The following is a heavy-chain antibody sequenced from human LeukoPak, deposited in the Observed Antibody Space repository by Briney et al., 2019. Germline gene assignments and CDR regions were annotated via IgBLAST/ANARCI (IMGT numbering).Heavy chain of an antibody. CDR3: ARVIGTGTTRFDY. D-gene: IGHD1-7*01. CDR1: GGSISSYY. Sequence: PSETLSLTCTVSGGSISSYYWSWIRQPPGKGLEWIGEINHSGSTNYNPSLKSRVTISVDTSKNQFSLKLSSVTAADTAVYYCARVIGTGTTRFDYWGQGTLVTVSS. V-gene: IGHV4-34*01. J-gene: IGHJ4*02. CDR2: INHSGST.